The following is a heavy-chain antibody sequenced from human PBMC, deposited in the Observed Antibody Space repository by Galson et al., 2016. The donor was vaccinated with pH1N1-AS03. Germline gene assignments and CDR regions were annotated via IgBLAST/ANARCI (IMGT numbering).Heavy chain of an antibody. D-gene: IGHD3-10*01. J-gene: IGHJ3*01. CDR1: GGTFSSDG. CDR3: AREVSYGSGRRDVFDF. Sequence: SVKVSCKASGGTFSSDGISWVRQAPGQGPEWMGGIIPMIGTANYAQKFQGRVTITVDESTSTAYMEMSSLTSEDTAVYYCAREVSYGSGRRDVFDFWGQGTMVTVSS. CDR2: IIPMIGTA. V-gene: IGHV1-69*13.